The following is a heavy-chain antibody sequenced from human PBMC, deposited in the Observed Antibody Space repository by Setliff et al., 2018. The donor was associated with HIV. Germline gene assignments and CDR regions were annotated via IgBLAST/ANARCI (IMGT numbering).Heavy chain of an antibody. D-gene: IGHD4-17*01. CDR1: GYSISSGYY. V-gene: IGHV4-38-2*02. CDR3: ARGTTLNVVPDAFDI. CDR2: IYHAGNT. J-gene: IGHJ3*02. Sequence: NPSETLSLTCTVTGYSISSGYYWAWIRQPPGKGLEWIGHIYHAGNTYYNPSLKGRVTISVDTSKNQISLRLNSLTAADTALYYCARGTTLNVVPDAFDIWGQGTMVTVSS.